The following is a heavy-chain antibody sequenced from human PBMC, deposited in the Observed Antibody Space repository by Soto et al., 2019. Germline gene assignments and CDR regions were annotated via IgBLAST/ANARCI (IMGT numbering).Heavy chain of an antibody. V-gene: IGHV1-69*13. Sequence: SVKVSCKASGGSFSSYAISWVRQAPGQGLEWMGGIIPIFGTANYAQKFQGRVTITADESTSTAYMELSSLRSEDTAVYYCARADGYNFHPDCPFDYWGQGTLVTVSS. CDR3: ARADGYNFHPDCPFDY. CDR1: GGSFSSYA. D-gene: IGHD5-12*01. CDR2: IIPIFGTA. J-gene: IGHJ4*02.